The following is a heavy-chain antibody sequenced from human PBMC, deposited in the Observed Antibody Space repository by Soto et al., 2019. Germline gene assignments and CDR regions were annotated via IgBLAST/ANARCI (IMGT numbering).Heavy chain of an antibody. Sequence: KVSCKASGYTFTSYGISWVRQAPGQGQEWMGWISAYNGNTNYAQKLQGRVTMTTDTSTSTAYMELRSLRSDDTAVYYCAREATEWGSGSYYSFYYYGTDVWGQGTTVTVSS. V-gene: IGHV1-18*01. J-gene: IGHJ6*02. CDR1: GYTFTSYG. CDR3: AREATEWGSGSYYSFYYYGTDV. CDR2: ISAYNGNT. D-gene: IGHD3-10*01.